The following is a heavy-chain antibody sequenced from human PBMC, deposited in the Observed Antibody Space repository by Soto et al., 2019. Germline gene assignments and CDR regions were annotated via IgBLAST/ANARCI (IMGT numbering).Heavy chain of an antibody. Sequence: SETLSLTCTVSGDSVISDGFYWSWIRQHPGKGLECIGYIFYSGSTHYNPSLKSRVRISVDTSKNQLSLNLNSVTAADTAVYYCASGRTYYYGSGTYGFDYWGQGALVTVSS. D-gene: IGHD3-10*01. CDR3: ASGRTYYYGSGTYGFDY. CDR2: IFYSGST. CDR1: GDSVISDGFY. V-gene: IGHV4-31*03. J-gene: IGHJ4*02.